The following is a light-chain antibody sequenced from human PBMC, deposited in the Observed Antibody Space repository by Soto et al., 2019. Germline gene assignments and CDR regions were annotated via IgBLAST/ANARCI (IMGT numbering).Light chain of an antibody. CDR2: SNN. CDR3: AAWDDSLNAVV. J-gene: IGLJ2*01. V-gene: IGLV1-44*01. Sequence: QSVLTQPPSASGTPGQRVTISCSGSSSNIGSNTVNWYQKLPGTAPKLLIYSNNQRPSGVPDRFSGSKSGTSASLAISGLQSEYEADYYCAAWDDSLNAVVFGGGTKLTVL. CDR1: SSNIGSNT.